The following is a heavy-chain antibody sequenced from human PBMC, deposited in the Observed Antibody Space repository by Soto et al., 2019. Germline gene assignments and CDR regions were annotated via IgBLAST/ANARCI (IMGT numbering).Heavy chain of an antibody. J-gene: IGHJ4*02. D-gene: IGHD2-8*01. CDR2: INPSGGST. Sequence: ASVKVSCKASGCTFTSYYMHWVRQAPGQGLEWMGIINPSGGSTSYAQKFQGRVTMTRDTSTSTVYMELSSLRSEDTAVYYCARGLRVIVLMVYAMGYFDYWGQGTLVTVSS. CDR1: GCTFTSYY. CDR3: ARGLRVIVLMVYAMGYFDY. V-gene: IGHV1-46*01.